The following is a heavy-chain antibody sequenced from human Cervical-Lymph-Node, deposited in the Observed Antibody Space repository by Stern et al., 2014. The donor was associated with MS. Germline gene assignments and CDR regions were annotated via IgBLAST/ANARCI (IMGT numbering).Heavy chain of an antibody. V-gene: IGHV5-51*03. D-gene: IGHD3-16*01. J-gene: IGHJ2*01. CDR3: ARRRGDWYFDL. CDR1: GYTFTNYW. CDR2: IYPGDSDT. Sequence: VQLVESGAEVKKPGESLKISCKGSGYTFTNYWIVWVRQVPGKGLEWMGGIYPGDSDTEYGPSFPGRFTISTAKSISTAYLQWSSLKASDTAMYYCARRRGDWYFDLWGRGTLVTVSS.